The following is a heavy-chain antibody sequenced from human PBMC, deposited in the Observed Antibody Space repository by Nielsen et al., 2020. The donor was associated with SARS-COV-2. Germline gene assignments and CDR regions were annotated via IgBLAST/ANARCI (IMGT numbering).Heavy chain of an antibody. Sequence: SETLSLTCTVSGGSISSYYWSWIRQPPGKGLEWIGYIYYSGSTNYNPSLKSRVTISVDTSKNQFSLKLSSVTAADTAVYYCARGGPYYGSGNLDYWGQGTLVTVPS. CDR3: ARGGPYYGSGNLDY. V-gene: IGHV4-59*01. J-gene: IGHJ4*02. CDR1: GGSISSYY. CDR2: IYYSGST. D-gene: IGHD3-10*01.